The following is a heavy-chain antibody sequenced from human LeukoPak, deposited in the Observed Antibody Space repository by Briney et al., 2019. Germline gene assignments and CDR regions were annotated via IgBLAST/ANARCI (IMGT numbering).Heavy chain of an antibody. J-gene: IGHJ4*02. Sequence: GGSLRLSCAASGFTFSSYGMHWVRQAPGKGLEWVAVISYDGSNKYYADSVKGRFTISRDNSKNTLYLQMNSLRAEDTAVYYCAKDLGSTSLPFDYWGQGTLVTVSS. V-gene: IGHV3-30*18. CDR1: GFTFSSYG. D-gene: IGHD2-2*01. CDR3: AKDLGSTSLPFDY. CDR2: ISYDGSNK.